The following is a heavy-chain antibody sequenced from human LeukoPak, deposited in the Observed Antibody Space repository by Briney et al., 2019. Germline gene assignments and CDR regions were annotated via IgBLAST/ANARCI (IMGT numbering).Heavy chain of an antibody. CDR2: INPDSGGT. CDR3: ARPLWSDYYGSGSYSPLGY. V-gene: IGHV1-2*02. CDR1: GYTFPHAY. Sequence: GPVKVSCNASGYTFPHAYVHWVRQAPGQGLEWMGWINPDSGGTNYAQKFQGRVTMTRDTSISTAYMELSRLRSDDTAVYYCARPLWSDYYGSGSYSPLGYWGQGTLVTVSS. J-gene: IGHJ4*02. D-gene: IGHD3-10*01.